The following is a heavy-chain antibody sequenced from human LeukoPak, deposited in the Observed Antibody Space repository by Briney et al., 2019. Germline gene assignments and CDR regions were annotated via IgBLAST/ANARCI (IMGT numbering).Heavy chain of an antibody. J-gene: IGHJ4*02. Sequence: GGSLRLSCAASGFTFSSYWMSWVRQAPGKGLEWVANIKQDGSEKYYVDSVKGRFTISRDNAKNSLYLQMNSLRAEDTAVYYCARDPTIFHTWSSSGDLTTEQQDNYYFDYWGQGTLVTVSS. V-gene: IGHV3-7*01. D-gene: IGHD6-13*01. CDR2: IKQDGSEK. CDR3: ARDPTIFHTWSSSGDLTTEQQDNYYFDY. CDR1: GFTFSSYW.